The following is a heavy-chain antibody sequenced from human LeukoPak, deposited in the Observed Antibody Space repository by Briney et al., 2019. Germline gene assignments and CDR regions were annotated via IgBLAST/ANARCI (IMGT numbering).Heavy chain of an antibody. CDR2: IYYSGST. D-gene: IGHD4-23*01. CDR1: GGSISSSSYY. Sequence: PSETLSLTCTVSGGSISSSSYYWGWIRQPPGKGLEWIGSIYYSGSTYYNPSLKSRVTISVDTSKNQFSLKLSSVTAADTAVYYCVRVSGGPCTFDYWGQGTLVTVSS. CDR3: VRVSGGPCTFDY. J-gene: IGHJ4*02. V-gene: IGHV4-39*07.